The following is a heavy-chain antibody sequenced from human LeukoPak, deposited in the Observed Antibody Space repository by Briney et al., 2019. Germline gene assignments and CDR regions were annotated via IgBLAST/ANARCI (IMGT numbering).Heavy chain of an antibody. V-gene: IGHV3-23*01. CDR3: AKWPEGATPKFHH. Sequence: PGGSLRLSCAASGFSFGNYAMSWVRQAPGKGPEWVAAISGTGESTNFADSVKGRFTISRDNSKNTLNLQMNSLRAEDSALYYCAKWPEGATPKFHHWGQGTLVTVSS. J-gene: IGHJ4*02. CDR2: ISGTGEST. D-gene: IGHD1-26*01. CDR1: GFSFGNYA.